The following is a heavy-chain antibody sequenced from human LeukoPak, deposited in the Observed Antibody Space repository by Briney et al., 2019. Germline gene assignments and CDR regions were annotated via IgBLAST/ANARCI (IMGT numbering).Heavy chain of an antibody. Sequence: SETLSLTCTVSGASIRSHYWSWIRQPPGKGLEWIGYMYYSGNSSYNPALKSRVTISVDTSKNQFSLKMISVTPADTAVFYCARRNRGGRFDAWGQGTLVTVSS. D-gene: IGHD3-10*01. CDR3: ARRNRGGRFDA. V-gene: IGHV4-59*11. CDR2: MYYSGNS. J-gene: IGHJ5*02. CDR1: GASIRSHY.